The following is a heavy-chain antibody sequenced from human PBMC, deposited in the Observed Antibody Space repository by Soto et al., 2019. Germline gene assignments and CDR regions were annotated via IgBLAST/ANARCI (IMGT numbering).Heavy chain of an antibody. CDR2: ISDHGTST. D-gene: IGHD2-21*02. Sequence: GGSLRLSCAASGFAFGNYAMNWVRQAPGKGLEWISSISDHGTSTYYANSVKGRFSMSRDNSKNTLFLQMNRLRADDTAVYFCAKSLVTPSDAFDLWGRGTLVTVSS. CDR3: AKSLVTPSDAFDL. J-gene: IGHJ3*01. V-gene: IGHV3-23*01. CDR1: GFAFGNYA.